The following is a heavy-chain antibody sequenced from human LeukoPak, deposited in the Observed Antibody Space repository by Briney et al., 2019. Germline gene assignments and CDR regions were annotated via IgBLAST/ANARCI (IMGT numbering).Heavy chain of an antibody. V-gene: IGHV4-34*01. Sequence: PSETLSLTCAVYGGSFSGYYWSWVRQPPGKGLEWIGEINHSGSTNYNPSLKSRVTISVDTSKNQFSLKLSSVAAADTAVYYCARESRTYWYFDLWGRGTLVTVSS. CDR1: GGSFSGYY. CDR3: ARESRTYWYFDL. D-gene: IGHD1-14*01. J-gene: IGHJ2*01. CDR2: INHSGST.